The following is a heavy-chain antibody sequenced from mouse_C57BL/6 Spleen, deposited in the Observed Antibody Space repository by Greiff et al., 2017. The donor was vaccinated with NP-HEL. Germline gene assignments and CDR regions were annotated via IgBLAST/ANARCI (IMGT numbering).Heavy chain of an antibody. Sequence: EVMLVESGGGLVKPGGSLKLSCAASGFTFSSYTMSWVRQTPEKRLEWVATISGGGGNTYYPDSVKGRFTISRDNAKNTLYLQMSSLRSEDTALYYCARLYSGSAMDYWGQGTSVTVSS. J-gene: IGHJ4*01. CDR1: GFTFSSYT. CDR2: ISGGGGNT. V-gene: IGHV5-9*01. CDR3: ARLYSGSAMDY. D-gene: IGHD2-12*01.